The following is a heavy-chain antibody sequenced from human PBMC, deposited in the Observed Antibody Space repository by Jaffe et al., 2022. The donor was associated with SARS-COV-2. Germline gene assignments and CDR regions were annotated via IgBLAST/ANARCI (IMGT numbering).Heavy chain of an antibody. CDR2: ISGSGVDT. J-gene: IGHJ3*02. Sequence: EEHLVESGGDLVQPGGSLRLSCAASGFPFSSFAMTWVRQPPGKGLEWVSTISGSGVDTFYADSVKGRFTISRDNSRNTLYLQMNSLRADDTAMYYCAQTDAFDMWGQGTVVTVSS. CDR3: AQTDAFDM. CDR1: GFPFSSFA. V-gene: IGHV3-23*04.